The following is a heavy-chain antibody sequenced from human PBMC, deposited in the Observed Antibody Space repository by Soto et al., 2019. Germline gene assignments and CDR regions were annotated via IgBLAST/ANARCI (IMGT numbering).Heavy chain of an antibody. CDR3: ARAGELVMDY. D-gene: IGHD6-13*01. Sequence: ASVKVSCKASGYTFTSYAMHWVRQAPGQRLEWMGWINAGNGNTKYSQKFQGRVTMTTDTSTSTAYMELSSLRSEDTAVYYCARAGELVMDYWGQGTLVTVSS. CDR1: GYTFTSYA. J-gene: IGHJ4*02. CDR2: INAGNGNT. V-gene: IGHV1-3*01.